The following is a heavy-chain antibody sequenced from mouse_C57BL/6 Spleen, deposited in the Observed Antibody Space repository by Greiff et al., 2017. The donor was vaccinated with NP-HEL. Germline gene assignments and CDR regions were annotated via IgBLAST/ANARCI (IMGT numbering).Heavy chain of an antibody. CDR1: GYTFTSYW. V-gene: IGHV1-61*01. Sequence: QVQLKQPGAELVRPGSSVKLSCKASGYTFTSYWMDWVKQRPGQGLEWIGNIYPSDSETHYNQKFKDKATLTVDKSSSTAYMQLSSLTSEDSAVYYCARRIITTVYYFDYWGQGTTLTVSS. D-gene: IGHD1-1*01. CDR2: IYPSDSET. J-gene: IGHJ2*01. CDR3: ARRIITTVYYFDY.